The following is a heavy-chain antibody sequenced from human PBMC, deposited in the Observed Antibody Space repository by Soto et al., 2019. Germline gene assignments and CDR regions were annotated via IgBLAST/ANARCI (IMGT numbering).Heavy chain of an antibody. CDR3: APHQVEMATITAGAIFDY. Sequence: GESLKISCKGSGYSCTSYWISWVRQMPGKGLEWMGRIDPSDSYTNYSPSFQGHVTISADKSISTAYLQWSSLKASDTAMYYCAPHQVEMATITAGAIFDYWGQGPLVTVSS. J-gene: IGHJ4*02. V-gene: IGHV5-10-1*01. CDR2: IDPSDSYT. CDR1: GYSCTSYW. D-gene: IGHD5-12*01.